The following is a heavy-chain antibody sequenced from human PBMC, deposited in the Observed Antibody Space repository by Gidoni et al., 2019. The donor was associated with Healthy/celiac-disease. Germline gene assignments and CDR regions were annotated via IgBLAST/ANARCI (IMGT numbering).Heavy chain of an antibody. CDR3: VKDFFKGAIAARGSYFDY. Sequence: EVQLVESGGGLVQPGGSLRLSCSASGFTFSSYAMHWVRQAPGKGLEYVSAISSNGGSTYYADSVKGRFTISRDNSKNTLYLQMSSLRAEDTAVYYCVKDFFKGAIAARGSYFDYWGQGTLVTVSS. CDR2: ISSNGGST. V-gene: IGHV3-64D*06. CDR1: GFTFSSYA. D-gene: IGHD6-6*01. J-gene: IGHJ4*02.